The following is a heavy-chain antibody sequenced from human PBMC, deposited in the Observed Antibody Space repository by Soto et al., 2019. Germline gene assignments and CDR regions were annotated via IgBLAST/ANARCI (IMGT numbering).Heavy chain of an antibody. Sequence: LRLSCAASGFTFSPHAMHWVRQGPGKGLEWVAVISYEGSSKYYADSVKGRFTISRDNSKNTLYLQMNSLRAEDTAVYYCARERNTVYDYSYYYGMDVWGQGTTVTVSS. CDR2: ISYEGSSK. V-gene: IGHV3-30-3*01. D-gene: IGHD1-20*01. CDR3: ARERNTVYDYSYYYGMDV. J-gene: IGHJ6*02. CDR1: GFTFSPHA.